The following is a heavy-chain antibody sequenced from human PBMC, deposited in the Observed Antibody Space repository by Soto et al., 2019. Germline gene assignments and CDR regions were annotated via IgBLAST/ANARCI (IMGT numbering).Heavy chain of an antibody. Sequence: QVQLVQSGAEVKKPGASVKVSCKASGYTFTSYDINWVRQATGQGLEWMGWMNPNSGNTVYAQKFQGRVTXTXXTSISTAYMELSSLRSEDTAVYYCARETTRRGDDYWGQGTLVTVSS. D-gene: IGHD2-15*01. V-gene: IGHV1-8*01. CDR2: MNPNSGNT. CDR1: GYTFTSYD. J-gene: IGHJ4*02. CDR3: ARETTRRGDDY.